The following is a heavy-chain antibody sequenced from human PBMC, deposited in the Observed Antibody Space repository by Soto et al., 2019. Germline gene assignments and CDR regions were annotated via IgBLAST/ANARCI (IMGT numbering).Heavy chain of an antibody. Sequence: EVQLLESGGGLVQPGGSLRLSCAASGFTFSTYAMNWVRQAPGKGLEWVSAISNSFSDGNTHYADSVKGRVTISRDNDKNTVFLELNSLRAEDTAVYYCAKVISPELGNSFDHWGQGTLVTVSS. CDR3: AKVISPELGNSFDH. D-gene: IGHD1-7*01. CDR2: ISNSFSDGNT. CDR1: GFTFSTYA. V-gene: IGHV3-23*01. J-gene: IGHJ4*02.